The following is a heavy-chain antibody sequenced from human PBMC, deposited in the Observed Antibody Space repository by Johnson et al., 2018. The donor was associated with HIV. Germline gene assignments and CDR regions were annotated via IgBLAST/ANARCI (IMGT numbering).Heavy chain of an antibody. CDR3: ARDAPRIDAFDL. CDR2: ISYDGSNK. V-gene: IGHV3-30*03. Sequence: QMLLVESGGGVVQPGKSLTLSCVGSGLSFSNFGIHWVRQAPGKGPEWVAVISYDGSNKYYADSVKGRFTISRDNSKNTLYLQMNSLRAEDTAVYYCARDAPRIDAFDLWGQGTMLTVSS. J-gene: IGHJ3*01. CDR1: GLSFSNFG.